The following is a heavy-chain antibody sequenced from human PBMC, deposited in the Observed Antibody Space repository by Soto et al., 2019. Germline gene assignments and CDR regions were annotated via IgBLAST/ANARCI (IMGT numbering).Heavy chain of an antibody. Sequence: GGSLRLSCAASGFTVSSNYMSWVRQAPGKGLEWVSVIYSGGSTYYADSVKDRFTISRDNSKNTLYLQMNSLRAEDTAVYYCARDRIAAAGVIGGYYYYMDVWGKGTTVTVSS. D-gene: IGHD6-13*01. V-gene: IGHV3-66*01. CDR2: IYSGGST. CDR1: GFTVSSNY. J-gene: IGHJ6*03. CDR3: ARDRIAAAGVIGGYYYYMDV.